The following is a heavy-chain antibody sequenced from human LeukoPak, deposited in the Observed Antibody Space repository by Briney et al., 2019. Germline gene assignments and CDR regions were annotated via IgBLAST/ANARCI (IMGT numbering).Heavy chain of an antibody. Sequence: NSGGSLRLSCAASGFTFSDFNMNWLRQAPGKGLEWASYISGRGTYTRYADSVKGRFTISRDNAKNSLFLQMSSLRDDDTAVYYCLRDVIRGGQGTLVTVSP. V-gene: IGHV3-11*05. CDR1: GFTFSDFN. J-gene: IGHJ4*02. CDR2: ISGRGTYT. CDR3: LRDVIR.